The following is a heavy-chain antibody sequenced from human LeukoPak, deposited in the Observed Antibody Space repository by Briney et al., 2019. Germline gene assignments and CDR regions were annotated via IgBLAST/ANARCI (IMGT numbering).Heavy chain of an antibody. CDR2: IGSGSRYI. V-gene: IGHV3-21*01. CDR3: AREGFGYCTSTCCLNWFDP. D-gene: IGHD2-2*01. Sequence: GGSLRLSCAASGFTFSGYSMNWLRQAPGKGLEWVSYIGSGSRYIYYADSVKGRFTISRDNAENSLYLQMNSVRAEDTAVYYCAREGFGYCTSTCCLNWFDPWGQGTLVTVSS. CDR1: GFTFSGYS. J-gene: IGHJ5*02.